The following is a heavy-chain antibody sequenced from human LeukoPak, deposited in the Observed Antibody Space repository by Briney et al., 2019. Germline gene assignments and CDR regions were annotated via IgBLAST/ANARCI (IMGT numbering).Heavy chain of an antibody. V-gene: IGHV4-39*07. CDR3: ARGAARPDAFDI. CDR1: GGSISSSSYY. CDR2: GSYSGSA. Sequence: PSETLSLTCTVSGGSISSSSYYWGWIRQAPGKGLAWIGSGSYSGSAYYNSSLKSRVTISLDTSKNQFSLKLISVTAADTAVYYCARGAARPDAFDIWGQGTMVTVSS. D-gene: IGHD6-6*01. J-gene: IGHJ3*02.